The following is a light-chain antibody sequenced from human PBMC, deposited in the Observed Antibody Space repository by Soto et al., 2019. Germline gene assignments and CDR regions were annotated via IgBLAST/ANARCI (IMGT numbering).Light chain of an antibody. Sequence: EIVMTQSPATLSVSPGEGATLSCRASQSVGINLAWYQQKPGQAPRVVVYGASTRATGIPARFSGSGSGTEFTLTISSLQSEDFAVYYCQQYNNWPPLFTFGPGTKVDIK. CDR1: QSVGIN. J-gene: IGKJ3*01. V-gene: IGKV3-15*01. CDR3: QQYNNWPPLFT. CDR2: GAS.